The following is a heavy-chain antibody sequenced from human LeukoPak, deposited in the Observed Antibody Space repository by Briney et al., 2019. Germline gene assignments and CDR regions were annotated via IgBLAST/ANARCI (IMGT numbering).Heavy chain of an antibody. J-gene: IGHJ5*02. CDR1: GYSISSGYY. Sequence: PSETLSLTCAVSGYSISSGYYWGWIRPPPGKGLEWIGSIYHSGSTYYNPSLKSRVTISVDTSKNQFSLKLSSVTAADTAVYYCARIWGAVIPNWFDPWGQGTLVTVSS. D-gene: IGHD3-3*01. V-gene: IGHV4-38-2*01. CDR2: IYHSGST. CDR3: ARIWGAVIPNWFDP.